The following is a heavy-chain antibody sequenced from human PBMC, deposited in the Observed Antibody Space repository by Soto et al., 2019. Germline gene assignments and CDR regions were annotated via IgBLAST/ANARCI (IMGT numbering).Heavy chain of an antibody. CDR1: GYTFTNYY. CDR3: ARDFAAADD. J-gene: IGHJ4*02. Sequence: ASVKVSCKASGYTFTNYYIHWVRQAPGQGLEWMGIINPTGGSTNYAQKFQGRVTLNMDTSKSTIYMKLSSLRFEDTAVYYCARDFAAADDWGQGTLVTVSS. D-gene: IGHD6-13*01. CDR2: INPTGGST. V-gene: IGHV1-46*01.